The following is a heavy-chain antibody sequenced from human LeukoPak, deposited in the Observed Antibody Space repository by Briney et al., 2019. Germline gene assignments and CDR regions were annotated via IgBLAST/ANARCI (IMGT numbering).Heavy chain of an antibody. CDR2: IYYSGST. D-gene: IGHD3-9*01. CDR3: ARVRFYDILTGYGDYDAFDI. V-gene: IGHV4-59*01. CDR1: GGSISSYY. J-gene: IGHJ3*02. Sequence: SETLSLTCTVSGGSISSYYWSWIRQPPGKGLEWIGYIYYSGSTNYNPSLKSRVTISVDTSKNQFSLKLSSVTAADTAVYYCARVRFYDILTGYGDYDAFDIWGQGTMVTVSS.